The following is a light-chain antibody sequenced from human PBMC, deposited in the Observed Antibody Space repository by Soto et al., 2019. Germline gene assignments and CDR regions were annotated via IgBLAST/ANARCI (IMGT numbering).Light chain of an antibody. CDR1: QSVSSN. CDR3: HQYEDWPRT. CDR2: GAS. Sequence: EIVMTQSPATLSVSPGERATLSCRASQSVSSNLAWYQQKPGQAPRLLIYGASTRATGIPARFSGSGSGTEFTLTISGLQSEDVAVYYCHQYEDWPRTFGQGTKVEIK. J-gene: IGKJ1*01. V-gene: IGKV3-15*01.